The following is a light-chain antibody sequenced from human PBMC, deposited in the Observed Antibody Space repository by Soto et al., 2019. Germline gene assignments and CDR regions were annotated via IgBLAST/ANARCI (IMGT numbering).Light chain of an antibody. J-gene: IGLJ2*01. CDR3: TSYASSSTPVV. CDR1: SSDIGGYKY. Sequence: QSALTQPASVSGSPGQSITNSCTGTSSDIGGYKYVSWYQHHPGTAPKLMIYDVTNRPSGVSNRFSGSKSGNTASLTISGLQAEDEGDYYCTSYASSSTPVVFGGGTKLTVL. V-gene: IGLV2-14*03. CDR2: DVT.